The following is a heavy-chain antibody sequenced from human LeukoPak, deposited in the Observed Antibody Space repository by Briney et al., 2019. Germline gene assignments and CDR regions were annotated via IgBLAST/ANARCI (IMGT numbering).Heavy chain of an antibody. D-gene: IGHD6-19*01. CDR3: ARAAQYSSGWYIDY. V-gene: IGHV4-4*07. CDR1: GGSINNYY. Sequence: SETLSLTCTVSGGSINNYYWSWIRQPAGKGLEWIGRIYTSGNTNYNPSLKSRVTMSVDTSKNQFSLKLSSMTAADTAVYYCARAAQYSSGWYIDYWGQGTLVTVSS. J-gene: IGHJ4*02. CDR2: IYTSGNT.